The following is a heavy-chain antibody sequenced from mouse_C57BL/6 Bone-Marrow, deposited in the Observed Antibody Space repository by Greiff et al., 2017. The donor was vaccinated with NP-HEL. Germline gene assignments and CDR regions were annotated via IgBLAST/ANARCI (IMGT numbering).Heavy chain of an antibody. CDR2: IDPSDSYT. Sequence: VQLQQSGAELVKPGASVKLSCKASGYTFTSYWMQWVKQRPGQGLEWIGEIDPSDSYTNYNQKFKGKATLTVDTSSSTAYMQLSSLTSEDSAVYYCASYYAMDYWGQGTSVTVSS. CDR3: ASYYAMDY. V-gene: IGHV1-50*01. J-gene: IGHJ4*01. CDR1: GYTFTSYW.